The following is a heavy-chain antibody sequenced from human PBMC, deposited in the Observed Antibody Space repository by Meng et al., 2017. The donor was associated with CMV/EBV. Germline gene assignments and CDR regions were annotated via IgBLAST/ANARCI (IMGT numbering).Heavy chain of an antibody. CDR3: ARVARYYDFWSGYYKPWFDP. CDR1: GYTLTGYL. D-gene: IGHD3-3*01. V-gene: IGHV1-2*02. CDR2: INPNSGGT. J-gene: IGHJ5*02. Sequence: VQLVPARAGVEKPGASVKVSCKASGYTLTGYLMHWVRQAPEQGLEWMGWINPNSGGTNYAQKFQGRVTMTRDTSISTAYMELSRLRSDDTAVYYCARVARYYDFWSGYYKPWFDPWGQGTLVTVSS.